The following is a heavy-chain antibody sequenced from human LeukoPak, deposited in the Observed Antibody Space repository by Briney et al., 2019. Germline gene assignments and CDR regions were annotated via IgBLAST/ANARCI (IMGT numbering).Heavy chain of an antibody. V-gene: IGHV5-51*01. Sequence: GESLKISCKGSGYSFTSYWIGWVRQMPGKGLEWMGIIYPGDSDTRYSPSFQGQVTISADKSISTAYLQWSSLKASDTAMYYCARPTGYSSGWYGPVYFDYWGQGTLVTASS. D-gene: IGHD6-19*01. CDR3: ARPTGYSSGWYGPVYFDY. CDR1: GYSFTSYW. J-gene: IGHJ4*02. CDR2: IYPGDSDT.